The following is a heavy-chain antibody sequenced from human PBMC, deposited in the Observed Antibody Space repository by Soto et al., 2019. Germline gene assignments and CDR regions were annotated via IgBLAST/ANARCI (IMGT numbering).Heavy chain of an antibody. CDR3: ARARLSRSWWFDP. CDR2: IYYSGTT. CDR1: GGSISSNNYY. J-gene: IGHJ5*02. V-gene: IGHV4-39*07. D-gene: IGHD3-10*01. Sequence: PSETLSLTCTVSGGSISSNNYYWGWIRQPPGKGLEWIGNIYYSGTTNYNPSLKSRVTISVDTSKNQFSLKLSSVTAADTAVYYCARARLSRSWWFDPWGQGTLVTVSS.